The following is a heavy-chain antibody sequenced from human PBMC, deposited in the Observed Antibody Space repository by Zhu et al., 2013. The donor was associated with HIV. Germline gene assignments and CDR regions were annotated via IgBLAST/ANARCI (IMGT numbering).Heavy chain of an antibody. J-gene: IGHJ5*02. D-gene: IGHD4-17*01. Sequence: QVQLMQSGAEVKKPGASVKVSCKASGYTFSDYHIHWMRQAPRQGLEWMGSINPKNGDTKYAQKFQGRVTLTWGTSIATAYMDLHRLKSDDTAIYYCAKVYGDYSWARPIDHWGQGTLVTVSS. V-gene: IGHV1-2*02. CDR3: AKVYGDYSWARPIDH. CDR2: INPKNGDT. CDR1: GYTFSDYH.